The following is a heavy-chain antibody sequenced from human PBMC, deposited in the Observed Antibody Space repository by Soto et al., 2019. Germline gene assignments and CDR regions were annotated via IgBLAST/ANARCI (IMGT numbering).Heavy chain of an antibody. Sequence: GESLKISCKGSGSSFTSYWIGWVRQMPGKGLEWMGIIYPGDSDTRYSPSFQGQVTISADKSISTAYLQWSSLKASDTAMYYCARQGYSGYDPADYYYGMDVWGQGTTVTVSS. CDR2: IYPGDSDT. D-gene: IGHD5-12*01. V-gene: IGHV5-51*01. J-gene: IGHJ6*02. CDR3: ARQGYSGYDPADYYYGMDV. CDR1: GSSFTSYW.